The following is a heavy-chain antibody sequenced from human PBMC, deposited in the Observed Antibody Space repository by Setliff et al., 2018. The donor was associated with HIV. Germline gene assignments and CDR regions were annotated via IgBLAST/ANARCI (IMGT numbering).Heavy chain of an antibody. CDR1: GYTFTSSD. D-gene: IGHD6-19*01. Sequence: ASVKVSCKASGYTFTSSDINWVRQATGQGLEWMGRISTYSGKTDYAEKFQGRLTMTMDTSTRTVFMELRSLTLDDTSVYYCARGSAPNIVVAASLDIWGQGTLVTVSS. CDR2: ISTYSGKT. J-gene: IGHJ4*01. V-gene: IGHV1-18*01. CDR3: ARGSAPNIVVAASLDI.